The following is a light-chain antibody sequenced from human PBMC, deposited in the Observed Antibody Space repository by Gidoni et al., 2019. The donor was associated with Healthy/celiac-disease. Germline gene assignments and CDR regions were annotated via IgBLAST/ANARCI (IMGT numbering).Light chain of an antibody. V-gene: IGKV1-9*01. CDR2: AAS. CDR3: QQLNTYPT. CDR1: QGISSY. Sequence: DIQLTQSPSFLSASVGDRVTITCRASQGISSYLAWYQQKPGKAPPLLIYAASTLQSGVPSRCSGSGSGTEFTLTISSLQPEDFATYYCQQLNTYPTFGGGTKVEIK. J-gene: IGKJ4*01.